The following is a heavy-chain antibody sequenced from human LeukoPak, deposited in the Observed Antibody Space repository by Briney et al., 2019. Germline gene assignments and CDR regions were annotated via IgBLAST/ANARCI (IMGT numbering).Heavy chain of an antibody. D-gene: IGHD2-8*01. V-gene: IGHV4-59*01. CDR2: IYYSGST. Sequence: SETLSLTCTVSSGSISSYYWSWIRQPPGKGLDWIGYIYYSGSTNYNPSLKSRVTISVDTSKNQFSLKLSSVTAADTAVYYRARADIVLMVPVFDYWGQGTLVTVSS. J-gene: IGHJ4*02. CDR3: ARADIVLMVPVFDY. CDR1: SGSISSYY.